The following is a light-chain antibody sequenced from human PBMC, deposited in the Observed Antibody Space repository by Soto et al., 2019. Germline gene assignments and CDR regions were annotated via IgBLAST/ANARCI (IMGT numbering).Light chain of an antibody. V-gene: IGKV3-15*01. J-gene: IGKJ1*01. CDR1: QSVSSD. CDR2: GAS. CDR3: QQYNNWPRT. Sequence: EIVMTQSPATLSVSPGERATLSCRASQSVSSDLAWYHQKPGQAPRLLLYGASTRATGIPARFSGSGSGTEFTLTINSLQSEDFEVYYCQQYNNWPRTFGQGTKV.